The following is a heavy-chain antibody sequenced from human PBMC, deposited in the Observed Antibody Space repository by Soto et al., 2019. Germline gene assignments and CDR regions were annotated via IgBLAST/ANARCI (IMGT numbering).Heavy chain of an antibody. J-gene: IGHJ4*02. CDR3: ARDEYYDPSGPPFDY. CDR1: GFTFSSYA. D-gene: IGHD3-22*01. V-gene: IGHV3-30*04. Sequence: GGSLRLSCAASGFTFSSYAMHWVRQAPGKGLEWVAVISSDGSKKYYADSVKGRFTISRDNSKNTLYLQMNSLRTEDTAVYYCARDEYYDPSGPPFDYWGQGSLVTVSS. CDR2: ISSDGSKK.